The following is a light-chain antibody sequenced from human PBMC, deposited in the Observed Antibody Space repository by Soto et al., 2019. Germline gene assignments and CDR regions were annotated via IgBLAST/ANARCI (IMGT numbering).Light chain of an antibody. CDR3: QQYSRYWA. J-gene: IGKJ1*01. V-gene: IGKV1-5*01. CDR1: QSIGTW. Sequence: DIQITQSPSTLSASVGDRVTITCRASQSIGTWLAWYQQKPGKAPVLLIFDGSSLESGVPSRFSGSGSGTEFTLTITSLQPDDFATYYCQQYSRYWAFGQGTKVDIK. CDR2: DGS.